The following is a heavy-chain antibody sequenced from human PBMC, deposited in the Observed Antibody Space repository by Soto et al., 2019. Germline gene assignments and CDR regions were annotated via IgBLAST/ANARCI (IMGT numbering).Heavy chain of an antibody. CDR2: ISTYIGRT. V-gene: IGHV1-18*01. Sequence: QVHLVQSGAEVMQPGASVKVSCKASGYNFTAFGIAWVRQAPGQGLEWVGWISTYIGRTGYAQNLQARVTLTTDRWTRTAYMELRSLRSDDTAVYFCGRDRKTYGSGWYELDYWGQGTAVTVSS. D-gene: IGHD6-19*01. CDR3: GRDRKTYGSGWYELDY. CDR1: GYNFTAFG. J-gene: IGHJ4*02.